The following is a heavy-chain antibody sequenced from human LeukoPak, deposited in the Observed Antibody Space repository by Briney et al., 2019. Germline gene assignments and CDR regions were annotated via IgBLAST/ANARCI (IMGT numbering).Heavy chain of an antibody. CDR1: GFTFSSYA. D-gene: IGHD3-9*01. CDR3: AKDGVYDILTGYFIDAFDI. CDR2: ISGSGGST. J-gene: IGHJ3*02. V-gene: IGHV3-23*01. Sequence: PGRSLRLSCAASGFTFSSYAMSWVRQAPGKGLEWVSAISGSGGSTYYADSVKGRFTISRDNSKNTLYLQMNSLRAEDTAVYYCAKDGVYDILTGYFIDAFDIWGQGTMVTVSS.